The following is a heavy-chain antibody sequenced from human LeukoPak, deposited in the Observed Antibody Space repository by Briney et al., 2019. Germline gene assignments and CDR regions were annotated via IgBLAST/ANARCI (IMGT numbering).Heavy chain of an antibody. V-gene: IGHV4-39*01. D-gene: IGHD6-6*01. CDR3: ARHPRGAAHPGYYYYYYMDV. J-gene: IGHJ6*03. CDR1: GGSISSSSYY. CDR2: IYYSGST. Sequence: PSETLSLTCTVSGGSISSSSYYWGWIRQPPGKGLEWIGSIYYSGSTYYNPSLKSRVTISVDTSKNQFSLKLSSVTAADTAVYYCARHPRGAAHPGYYYYYYMDVWGKGTTVTVSS.